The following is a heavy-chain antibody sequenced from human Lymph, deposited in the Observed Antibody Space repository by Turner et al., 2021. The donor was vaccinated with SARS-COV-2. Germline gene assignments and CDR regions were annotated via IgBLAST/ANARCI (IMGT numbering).Heavy chain of an antibody. Sequence: EVQLVESGGGLVLPGGSLRLSCAAYGFIFSSYEMNWVRQAPGKGLEWVSYISRSGSTIYYADSVKGRFTISRDNAKNSLYLQMSSLRAEDTAVYYCARDTVGATHAFDIWGQGTMVTVSS. J-gene: IGHJ3*02. CDR3: ARDTVGATHAFDI. CDR1: GFIFSSYE. CDR2: ISRSGSTI. V-gene: IGHV3-48*03. D-gene: IGHD1-26*01.